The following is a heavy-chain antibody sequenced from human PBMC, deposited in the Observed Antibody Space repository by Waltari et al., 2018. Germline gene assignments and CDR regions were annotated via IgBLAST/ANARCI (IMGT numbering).Heavy chain of an antibody. J-gene: IGHJ3*01. CDR1: GFSFRTSEVR. Sequence: QITLKESGPTLVKPTQTLRLTCTFSGFSFRTSEVRVGWVRQSPGKAMEWLALRSGDDDERYSPSLANRRTIMKDSIKKQVFLTMNNVQPVDTATYYCVRHQGAYDAFDLWCRGMVVTVSS. CDR3: VRHQGAYDAFDL. CDR2: RSGDDDE. D-gene: IGHD3-16*01. V-gene: IGHV2-5*02.